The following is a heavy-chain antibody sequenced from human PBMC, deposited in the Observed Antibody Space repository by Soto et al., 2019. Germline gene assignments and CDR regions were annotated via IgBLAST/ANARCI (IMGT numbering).Heavy chain of an antibody. D-gene: IGHD2-2*01. CDR1: GFTFSSYA. CDR3: LKYCSSTSCYSYYAMDV. V-gene: IGHV3-23*01. Sequence: EVQLLESGGGLVQPGGSLRLSCAASGFTFSSYAMSWVRQAPGKGLEWVSAIGASGAGTYYADSVKGRFTISRDNSKNTLYLQMNSLRADDTAVYYCLKYCSSTSCYSYYAMDVWGQGTTVIVSS. J-gene: IGHJ6*02. CDR2: IGASGAGT.